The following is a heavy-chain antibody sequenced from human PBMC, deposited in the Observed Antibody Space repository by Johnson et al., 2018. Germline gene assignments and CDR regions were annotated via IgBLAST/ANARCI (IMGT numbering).Heavy chain of an antibody. CDR1: GFTFSSYS. CDR2: ISSSIISI. J-gene: IGHJ6*03. D-gene: IGHD4-11*01. Sequence: VQLVQSGGGLVQPGGSLRLSCAASGFTFSSYSMNWVRQAPGKGLEWVSYISSSIISIYYADSVKGLLTISRENAKNSLYQQMNSLSAEDPAVYYCASAPYSNYNSDMDVWGKGTTVTVSS. V-gene: IGHV3-48*01. CDR3: ASAPYSNYNSDMDV.